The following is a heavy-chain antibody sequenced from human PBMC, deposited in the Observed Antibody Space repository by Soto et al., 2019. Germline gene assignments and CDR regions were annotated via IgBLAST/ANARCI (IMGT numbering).Heavy chain of an antibody. CDR2: INPKSGDT. D-gene: IGHD3-10*01. J-gene: IGHJ5*01. CDR1: GYTFTDYY. CDR3: ARGIFGSGSYSRADS. V-gene: IGHV1-2*02. Sequence: QVQVVQSGAEVKQPGASVKVSCKASGYTFTDYYIHWVRHAPGQGLQWMGWINPKSGDTAYAQKLHGRVAMTRDTSITTAYLELSRLTSDDTAVYYCARGIFGSGSYSRADSWGQGTLVTVSS.